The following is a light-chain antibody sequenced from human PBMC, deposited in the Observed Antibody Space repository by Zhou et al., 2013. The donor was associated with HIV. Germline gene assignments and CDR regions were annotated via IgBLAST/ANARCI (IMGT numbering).Light chain of an antibody. J-gene: IGKJ3*01. Sequence: DIQMTQSPSSLSASVGDRVTVTCRASQTISNYLNWYRQRPGKAPELLIFAASRLESGVPSTFSGSGSGTDFTFTISSLQPEDIATYYCQQYDNLPRTFGPGTKVDIK. V-gene: IGKV1-33*01. CDR1: QTISNY. CDR2: AAS. CDR3: QQYDNLPRT.